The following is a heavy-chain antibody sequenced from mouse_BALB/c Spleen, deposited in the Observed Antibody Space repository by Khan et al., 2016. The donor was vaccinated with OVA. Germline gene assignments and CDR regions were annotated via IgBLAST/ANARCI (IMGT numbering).Heavy chain of an antibody. J-gene: IGHJ3*01. CDR2: INTGGHYT. V-gene: IGHV5-6*01. CDR3: ARLAYYYNSEAVAY. CDR1: GFTFSTYG. D-gene: IGHD1-1*02. Sequence: EVQLVESGGDLVKTGGSLKLSCAASGFTFSTYGMSWVRQTPDKRLEWVATINTGGHYTYYIDHVKGRFTISRDNAENILYLQMTSLSAEDTAMYYCARLAYYYNSEAVAYWGQGTLVTVSA.